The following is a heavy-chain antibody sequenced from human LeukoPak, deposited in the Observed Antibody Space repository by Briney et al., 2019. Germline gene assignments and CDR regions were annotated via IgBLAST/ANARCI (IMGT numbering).Heavy chain of an antibody. CDR3: ARGGWFGELLFDY. CDR1: GFTFDDYG. Sequence: PGGSLRLSCAASGFTFDDYGMSWVRQAPGKGLEWVPGINWNGGRTSHADSVKGPSTISRDNAKNSLYLQMNSLRAEDTALYYCARGGWFGELLFDYWGQGTLVTVSS. J-gene: IGHJ4*02. D-gene: IGHD3-10*01. V-gene: IGHV3-20*04. CDR2: INWNGGRT.